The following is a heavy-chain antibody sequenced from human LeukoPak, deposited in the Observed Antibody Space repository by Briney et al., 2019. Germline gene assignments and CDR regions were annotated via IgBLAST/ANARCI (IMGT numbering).Heavy chain of an antibody. Sequence: GGSLRLSCAASGFTFSNAWMSWVRQAPGKGLEWVGRIKSKTDGETTDYTAPVKGRFTISRDDSKNTLYLQMNSLRAEDTAVYYRARDRIYDYVWGSYWEYYFDYWGQGTLVTVSS. V-gene: IGHV3-15*01. J-gene: IGHJ4*02. CDR2: IKSKTDGETT. D-gene: IGHD3-16*01. CDR3: ARDRIYDYVWGSYWEYYFDY. CDR1: GFTFSNAW.